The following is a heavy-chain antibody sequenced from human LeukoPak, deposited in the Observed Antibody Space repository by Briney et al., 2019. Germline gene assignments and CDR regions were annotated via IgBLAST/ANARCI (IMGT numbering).Heavy chain of an antibody. Sequence: PSETPSLTCTVSGGSISSSSYYWGWIRQPPGKGLEWIGSIYYSGSTYYNPSLNSRVTISVDTSKNQFSLKLSSVTAADTAVYYCAVNYYDSSGYYFDYWGQGTLVTVSS. CDR3: AVNYYDSSGYYFDY. CDR1: GGSISSSSYY. D-gene: IGHD3-22*01. J-gene: IGHJ4*02. CDR2: IYYSGST. V-gene: IGHV4-39*05.